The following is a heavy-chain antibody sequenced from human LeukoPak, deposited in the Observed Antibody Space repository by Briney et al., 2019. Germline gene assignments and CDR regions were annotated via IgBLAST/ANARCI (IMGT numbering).Heavy chain of an antibody. Sequence: GGSLRLSCAASGFTYSSYEMNWVRQAPGKGLEWVSYISSSGSNIYYADSVNGRFTISRDNAKNSLYLQMNSLRAEDTAVYYCAKDRGYSGYDWPYYYGMDVWGQGTTVTVSS. CDR1: GFTYSSYE. CDR2: ISSSGSNI. V-gene: IGHV3-48*03. J-gene: IGHJ6*02. D-gene: IGHD5-12*01. CDR3: AKDRGYSGYDWPYYYGMDV.